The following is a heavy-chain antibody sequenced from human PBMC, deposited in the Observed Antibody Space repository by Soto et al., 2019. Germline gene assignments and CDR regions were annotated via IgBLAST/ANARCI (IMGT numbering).Heavy chain of an antibody. Sequence: QVQLQESGPGLVKPSETLSLTCSVSGGSISSYYWSWIRQPPGKGLEWIGYIYYTGSTNSNLSLKGRATISLDTSKNQFSLRLTSVTAADTAVYYCARASGCSDGSCAFDPWGQGTLVTVSS. CDR1: GGSISSYY. D-gene: IGHD2-15*01. CDR2: IYYTGST. V-gene: IGHV4-59*01. J-gene: IGHJ5*02. CDR3: ARASGCSDGSCAFDP.